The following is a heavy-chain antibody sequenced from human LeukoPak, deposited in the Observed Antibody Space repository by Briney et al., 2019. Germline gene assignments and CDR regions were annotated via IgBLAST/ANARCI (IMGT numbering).Heavy chain of an antibody. J-gene: IGHJ5*02. CDR1: GGSISNNIYY. V-gene: IGHV4-39*01. CDR2: IYYSGST. Sequence: SETLSLTCTVSGGSISNNIYYWGWIRQPPGRGLEWIGSIYYSGSTDYNPSLKSRVTISVDTSKNQFSLKLTSVTAADTAVYYCARHKVRDWFDPWGQGTPVTVSS. CDR3: ARHKVRDWFDP.